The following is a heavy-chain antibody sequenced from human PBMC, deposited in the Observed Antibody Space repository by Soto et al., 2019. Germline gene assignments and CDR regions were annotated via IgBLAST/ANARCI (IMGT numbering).Heavy chain of an antibody. CDR2: LIPMFATA. V-gene: IGHV1-69*01. Sequence: QVQLVQSGAEVKKPGSSVKVSCKASGGTFSSYTVNWVRQAPGQGLEWMGGLIPMFATAGYAQKFQGRLTITADESTKTAFMELSSLRFEDTAIYYCARDGHFDFWRDPGFDPWGQGTLVTVSS. D-gene: IGHD3-3*01. CDR1: GGTFSSYT. CDR3: ARDGHFDFWRDPGFDP. J-gene: IGHJ5*02.